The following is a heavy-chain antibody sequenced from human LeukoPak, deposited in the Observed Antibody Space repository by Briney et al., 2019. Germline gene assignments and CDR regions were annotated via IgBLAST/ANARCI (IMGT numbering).Heavy chain of an antibody. D-gene: IGHD6-13*01. CDR1: GFTFNSCG. CDR3: ARISGAAVQHFDY. CDR2: IWYDGSYT. Sequence: GGSLRLSCAASGFTFNSCGMHWVRQAPGKGLEWVAVIWYDGSYTNYVDSVKGRFTISRDNSKNTLYLQMNSLRAEDTAVYYCARISGAAVQHFDYWGQGTRVTVSS. V-gene: IGHV3-33*01. J-gene: IGHJ4*02.